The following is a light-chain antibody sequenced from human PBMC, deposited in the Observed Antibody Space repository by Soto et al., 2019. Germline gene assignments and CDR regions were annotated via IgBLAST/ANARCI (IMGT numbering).Light chain of an antibody. Sequence: EIVLTQSPVTLSLSPGERATLSCRASQTVGSYLAWYQQKPGQAPILIIYDASNRAAGIPARFSGSGSGTDFTLTISSLEPEDFAVYYCQQRRNWPSTFGGGTKVEIK. CDR1: QTVGSY. V-gene: IGKV3-11*01. CDR3: QQRRNWPST. J-gene: IGKJ4*01. CDR2: DAS.